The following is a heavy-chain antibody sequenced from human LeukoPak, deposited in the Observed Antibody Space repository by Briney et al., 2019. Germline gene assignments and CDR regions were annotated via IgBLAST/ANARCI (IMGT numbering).Heavy chain of an antibody. V-gene: IGHV4-59*08. D-gene: IGHD6-13*01. CDR1: GGSISSYY. CDR3: ARLRVQQLASSYYMDV. J-gene: IGHJ6*03. CDR2: LYYGVNT. Sequence: ETLSLTCTVSGGSISSYYWSWIRQPPGKGLEWIGSLYYGVNTYYKPSLKSRVTTSVDTSLNQFSLILTSVTAADTGVYYCARLRVQQLASSYYMDVWGKGTTVTVSS.